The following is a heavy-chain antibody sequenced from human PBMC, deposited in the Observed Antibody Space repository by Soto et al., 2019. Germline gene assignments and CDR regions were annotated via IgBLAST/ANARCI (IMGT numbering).Heavy chain of an antibody. CDR2: FYYRGST. J-gene: IGHJ4*02. V-gene: IGHV4-30-2*03. Sequence: SETLSLTCTVFGFSIISGGYSWSWIRQQPGKGLEWIGHFYYRGSTYYTPSLKSRVTISADTSNNQFSLRLNSVTAADTAVYYCARQHYYDSSGYYTWNWGQGTLVTVSS. CDR3: ARQHYYDSSGYYTWN. CDR1: GFSIISGGYS. D-gene: IGHD3-22*01.